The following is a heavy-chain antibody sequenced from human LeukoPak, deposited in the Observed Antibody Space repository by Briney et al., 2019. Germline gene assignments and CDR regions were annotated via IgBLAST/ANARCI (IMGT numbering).Heavy chain of an antibody. V-gene: IGHV3-11*01. CDR1: GFTFSDFY. J-gene: IGHJ6*02. CDR3: ARDREVLRYFDWLSPDYYYYGMDV. Sequence: GGSLRLSCAASGFTFSDFYMSWIRQAPGKGLEWVSYISSSGNTKYYADSVKGRFTMSRDNAKNSLYLQMDSLRVEDTAVYYCARDREVLRYFDWLSPDYYYYGMDVWGQGTTVTVSS. CDR2: ISSSGNTK. D-gene: IGHD3-9*01.